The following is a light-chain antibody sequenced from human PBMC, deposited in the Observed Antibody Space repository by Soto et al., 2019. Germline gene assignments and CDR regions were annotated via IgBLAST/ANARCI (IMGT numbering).Light chain of an antibody. Sequence: EIVMTRSPATLSVSPGERATLSCRASQSVSSNLAWYQQKPGQAPRLIVFGASTRATGIPDRFSGSGSGTLFTLTVSSLQSEDLAVYYCHQYNNWPLTFGGGTKVEIK. J-gene: IGKJ4*01. V-gene: IGKV3-15*01. CDR2: GAS. CDR1: QSVSSN. CDR3: HQYNNWPLT.